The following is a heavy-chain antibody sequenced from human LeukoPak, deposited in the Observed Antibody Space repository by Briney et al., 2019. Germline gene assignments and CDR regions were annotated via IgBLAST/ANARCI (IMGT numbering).Heavy chain of an antibody. J-gene: IGHJ4*02. CDR1: GYSFTSYW. D-gene: IGHD2-2*01. Sequence: GASLKISCKGSGYSFTSYWISWVRQLPGKGLEWMGRIDPSDSYTNYSPSFQGHVTISADKSISTAYLQWSSLKASDTAMYYCATGGAVPAASELDYWGQGTLVTVSS. CDR3: ATGGAVPAASELDY. CDR2: IDPSDSYT. V-gene: IGHV5-10-1*01.